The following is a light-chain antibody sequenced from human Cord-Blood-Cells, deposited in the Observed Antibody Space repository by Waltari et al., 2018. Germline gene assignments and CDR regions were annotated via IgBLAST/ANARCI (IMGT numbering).Light chain of an antibody. Sequence: DIVMTQSPDSLAVSLGERATINCKSSQSVLYSSNNKNYLAWYHQKPGQPPKRLIYWASTREAGVPDRFSGSGSGADFPLTISSLQAEDVAVYYCQQYYSTPPITFGQGTRLEIK. CDR2: WAS. V-gene: IGKV4-1*01. J-gene: IGKJ5*01. CDR3: QQYYSTPPIT. CDR1: QSVLYSSNNKNY.